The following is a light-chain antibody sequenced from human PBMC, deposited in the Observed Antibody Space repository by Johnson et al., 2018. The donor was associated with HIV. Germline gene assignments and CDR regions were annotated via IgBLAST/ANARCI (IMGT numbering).Light chain of an antibody. Sequence: QSVLTQPPSVSAAPGQNVNISCSGGSSNIGSNFVSWYQQFPGTAPKLLIYDNNKRPSGFPARFSGSKSATSATLDITGLQTGDEADYYCGTWDGSLSVYVFGAGTEVTVL. J-gene: IGLJ1*01. CDR2: DNN. CDR3: GTWDGSLSVYV. CDR1: SSNIGSNF. V-gene: IGLV1-51*01.